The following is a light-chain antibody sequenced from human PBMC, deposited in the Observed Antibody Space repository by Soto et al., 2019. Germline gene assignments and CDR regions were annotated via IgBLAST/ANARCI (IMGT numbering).Light chain of an antibody. CDR2: DVT. CDR3: SSYRRGSTYV. V-gene: IGLV2-14*01. J-gene: IGLJ1*01. Sequence: QSVLTQPPSASGTPGQRVTISCSGTSSDVGGYNYVSWYQQYPGKVPRLMIYDVTNRPSGVSNRFSGSKSGNTASLTISGLQAEDEADYYCSSYRRGSTYVFGTGTKVTVL. CDR1: SSDVGGYNY.